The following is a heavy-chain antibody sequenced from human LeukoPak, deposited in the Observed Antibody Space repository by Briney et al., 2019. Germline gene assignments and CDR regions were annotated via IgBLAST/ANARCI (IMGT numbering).Heavy chain of an antibody. J-gene: IGHJ6*03. CDR3: VRGGPPGNYYYYMDV. V-gene: IGHV1-18*01. Sequence: GASVKASCKASGYTFTRYGIAWVRQAPGQGLEWMGWISPYNGHTIYAQNVQDRVTMTTDTSTTTAYMELRSLRSDDTAVYRCVRGGPPGNYYYYMDVWGQGTTVTISS. CDR1: GYTFTRYG. D-gene: IGHD1-1*01. CDR2: ISPYNGHT.